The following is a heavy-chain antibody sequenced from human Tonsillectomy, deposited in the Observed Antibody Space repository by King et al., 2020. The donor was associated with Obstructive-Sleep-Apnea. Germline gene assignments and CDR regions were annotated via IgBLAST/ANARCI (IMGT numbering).Heavy chain of an antibody. Sequence: QLQLQESGPGLVKPSETLSLTCTVSGGSISSSSYYWGWIRQPPGKGQEWIGCIYYRGSTYYNPSLKSLVTISVDTSKNQFSLKLSSLTAADTAVYYCARGPRYCSGGNCPEYFQYWGQGTLVTVSS. V-gene: IGHV4-39*07. CDR2: IYYRGST. D-gene: IGHD2-15*01. J-gene: IGHJ1*01. CDR3: ARGPRYCSGGNCPEYFQY. CDR1: GGSISSSSYY.